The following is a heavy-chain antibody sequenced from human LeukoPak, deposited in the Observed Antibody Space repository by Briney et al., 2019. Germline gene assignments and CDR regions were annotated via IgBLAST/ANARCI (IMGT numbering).Heavy chain of an antibody. Sequence: GGSLRLSCAASGFTLSGYWMSWVRRAPGKGLEWVANIKQDGDEKYYVDSVRGRFTISRDNAKNSVYLQVTSLRVEDTAVYYCASLDIVVVPAANPAYYYYMDVWGKGTTVTVSS. D-gene: IGHD2-2*01. V-gene: IGHV3-7*01. J-gene: IGHJ6*03. CDR2: IKQDGDEK. CDR3: ASLDIVVVPAANPAYYYYMDV. CDR1: GFTLSGYW.